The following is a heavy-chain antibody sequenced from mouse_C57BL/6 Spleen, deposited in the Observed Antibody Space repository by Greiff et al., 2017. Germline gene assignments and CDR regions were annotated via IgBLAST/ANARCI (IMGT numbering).Heavy chain of an antibody. V-gene: IGHV1-53*01. CDR2: INPSNGGT. CDR3: ASEGTTYYYGSSPSY. D-gene: IGHD1-1*01. J-gene: IGHJ2*01. CDR1: GYTFTSYW. Sequence: QVQLKQPGTELVKPGASVKLSCKASGYTFTSYWMHWVKQRPGQGLEWIGNINPSNGGTNYNEKFKSKATLTVDKSSSTAYMQLSSLTSEDSAVYYCASEGTTYYYGSSPSYWGQGTTLTVSS.